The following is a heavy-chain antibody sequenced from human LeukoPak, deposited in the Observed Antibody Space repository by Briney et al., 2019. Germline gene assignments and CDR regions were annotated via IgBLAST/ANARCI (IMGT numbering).Heavy chain of an antibody. D-gene: IGHD5-24*01. J-gene: IGHJ4*02. V-gene: IGHV3-48*02. CDR3: ARDGDGYVFDH. CDR2: ISTSSSTI. Sequence: RPGGSLRLSCAASGFSFSNYNMNWVRQAPGKGLEWVSYISTSSSTIYYADSVKGRFTMSRDNAKNSLYLQMNSLTDEDTAVYYCARDGDGYVFDHWGQGNLVTVSS. CDR1: GFSFSNYN.